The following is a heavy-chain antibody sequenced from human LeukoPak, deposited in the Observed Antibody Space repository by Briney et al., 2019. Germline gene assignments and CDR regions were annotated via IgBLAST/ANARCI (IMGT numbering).Heavy chain of an antibody. J-gene: IGHJ4*02. CDR3: ARVRPPSFTHTSRLRVLYYFDY. V-gene: IGHV3-48*03. CDR2: ISSSGNAI. D-gene: IGHD4-17*01. Sequence: PGGSLRLSCAASGFTFSSYEMNWVRQAPGKGLEWVSYISSSGNAIYYADSVKGRFTISRDNAKNSLYLQMNSLRAEDTAVYYCARVRPPSFTHTSRLRVLYYFDYWGQGTLVTVSS. CDR1: GFTFSSYE.